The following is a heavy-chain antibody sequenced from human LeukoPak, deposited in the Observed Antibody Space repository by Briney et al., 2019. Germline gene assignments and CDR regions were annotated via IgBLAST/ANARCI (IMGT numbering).Heavy chain of an antibody. Sequence: PGRSLRLSCAASGFTFDDYAMHWVRQAPGKGLEWVSGLNWNSGGIVYADSVKGRFTISRDNAEGSLYLQMNSLRAEDTAVYYCAKKVVRGVISYFDYWGQGTLVTVSS. J-gene: IGHJ4*02. CDR2: LNWNSGGI. CDR1: GFTFDDYA. V-gene: IGHV3-9*01. D-gene: IGHD3-10*01. CDR3: AKKVVRGVISYFDY.